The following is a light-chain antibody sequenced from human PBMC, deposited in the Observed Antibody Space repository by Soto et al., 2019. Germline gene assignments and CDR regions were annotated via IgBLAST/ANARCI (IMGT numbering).Light chain of an antibody. V-gene: IGLV1-44*01. CDR3: AAWDDTLNGNDV. CDR2: SND. CDR1: SSNIGSNT. J-gene: IGLJ1*01. Sequence: QSVLTQPPSASGTPGQRVTISCSGSSSNIGSNTVNWYQQLPGTAPKLLIYSNDQRPSGVPDRFSGSKSGTSASLAISGLQSEDEAEYSCAAWDDTLNGNDVFGAGTKVTVL.